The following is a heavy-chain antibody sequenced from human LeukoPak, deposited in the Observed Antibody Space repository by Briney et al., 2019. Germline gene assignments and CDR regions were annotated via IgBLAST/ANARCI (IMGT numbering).Heavy chain of an antibody. Sequence: GGSLRLSCAASGFTFSRSAMTWVRQTPGKGLDWVSSISSSGNTYYADSVKGRFTISRDNSKNMLYLQMNSLRAEDTAVYYCVKGRISEDGLDLWGQGTLVTVSS. CDR3: VKGRISEDGLDL. J-gene: IGHJ4*02. CDR1: GFTFSRSA. V-gene: IGHV3-23*01. CDR2: ISSSGNT. D-gene: IGHD6-13*01.